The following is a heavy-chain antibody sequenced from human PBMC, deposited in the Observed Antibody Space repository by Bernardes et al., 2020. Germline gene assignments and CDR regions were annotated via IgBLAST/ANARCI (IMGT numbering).Heavy chain of an antibody. CDR2: IYYSGTT. D-gene: IGHD3-16*01. V-gene: IGHV4-39*02. J-gene: IGHJ3*02. CDR1: GGSISRSRYY. CDR3: PDGTRLGGDAFDI. Sequence: SETLSLTCTVSGGSISRSRYYWAWIRQPPGKGLEWIGSIYYSGTTYYNPSLKSRVTISVDTSKNHFSLKLSSVTAADTAVYYCPDGTRLGGDAFDICGQGTMVTVSS.